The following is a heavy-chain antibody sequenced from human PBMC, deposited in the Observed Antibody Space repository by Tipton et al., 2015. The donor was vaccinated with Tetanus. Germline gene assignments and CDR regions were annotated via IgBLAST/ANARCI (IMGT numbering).Heavy chain of an antibody. CDR2: IYSSGST. J-gene: IGHJ4*02. CDR1: GGSISSYY. CDR3: ARGVWFGPGPKYYFDY. V-gene: IGHV4-4*07. D-gene: IGHD3-10*01. Sequence: LRLSCTISGGSISSYYWSWIRQPAGKGLEWIGRIYSSGSTHYNPSPKSRVTMSLDTSKTQFSLRLSSVTAADTAVYFCARGVWFGPGPKYYFDYWGQGTLVTVSS.